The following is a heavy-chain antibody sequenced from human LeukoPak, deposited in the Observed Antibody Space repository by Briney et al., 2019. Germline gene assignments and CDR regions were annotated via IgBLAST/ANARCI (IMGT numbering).Heavy chain of an antibody. CDR2: IYYSGST. V-gene: IGHV4-39*01. Sequence: SETLSLTCTVSGGSISSSSYYWGWIRQPPGKGLEWIGSIYYSGSTYYNPSLKSRVTISVDTSKNQFSLKLSSVTAADTAVYYCARRRDSSGYQFDYWGQGTLVTVSS. CDR3: ARRRDSSGYQFDY. D-gene: IGHD3-22*01. CDR1: GGSISSSSYY. J-gene: IGHJ4*02.